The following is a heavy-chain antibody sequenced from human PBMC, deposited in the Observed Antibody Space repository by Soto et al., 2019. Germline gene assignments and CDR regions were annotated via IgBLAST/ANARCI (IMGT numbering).Heavy chain of an antibody. CDR2: IWYDGSNK. D-gene: IGHD3-22*01. Sequence: QVQLVESGGGVVQPGRSLRLSCAASGFTFSSYGMHWVRQAPGKGLEWVAVIWYDGSNKYYADSVKGRFTISRDNSKNTLYLQMNSLRAEDTAVYYCANTYYYDSRRGERAFDIWGQGTMVTVSS. V-gene: IGHV3-33*08. CDR3: ANTYYYDSRRGERAFDI. J-gene: IGHJ3*02. CDR1: GFTFSSYG.